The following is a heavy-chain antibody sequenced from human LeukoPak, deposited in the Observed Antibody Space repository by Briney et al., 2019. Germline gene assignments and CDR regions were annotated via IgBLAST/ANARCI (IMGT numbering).Heavy chain of an antibody. V-gene: IGHV1-69*05. CDR3: ASCPLEYSSSSGHSFYY. Sequence: SVKVSCKASGGTFSSYAISWVRQAPGQGLEWMGGIIPIFGTANYAQKFQGRATITTDESTSTAYMELSSLRSEDTAVYYCASCPLEYSSSSGHSFYYWGQGTLVTVSS. J-gene: IGHJ4*02. D-gene: IGHD6-6*01. CDR2: IIPIFGTA. CDR1: GGTFSSYA.